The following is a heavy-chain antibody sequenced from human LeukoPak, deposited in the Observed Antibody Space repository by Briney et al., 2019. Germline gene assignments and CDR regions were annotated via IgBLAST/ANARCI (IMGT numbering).Heavy chain of an antibody. CDR3: ARDAGALDI. CDR1: GYTFTGYY. V-gene: IGHV1-2*06. Sequence: ASVKVSCKASGYTFTGYYMHWVRQAPGQGLEWMGRINPNSGGTNHAQKFQGRVTMARDASITTAYMELSRLRSDDTAVYYCARDAGALDIWGQGTMVTVSS. J-gene: IGHJ3*02. CDR2: INPNSGGT.